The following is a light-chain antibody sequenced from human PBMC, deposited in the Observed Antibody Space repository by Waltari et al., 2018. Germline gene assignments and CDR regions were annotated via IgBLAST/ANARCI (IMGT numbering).Light chain of an antibody. Sequence: QSALTPPASVSGSHGQSITIPCPGTSRDVGGYNLFSWYQQHPGTAPKLMIYEGSKRTSGVSNRFSGSKSGNTASLTISGLQAEDEADYYCCSYAGSRGEVFGTGTKVTVL. CDR3: CSYAGSRGEV. J-gene: IGLJ1*01. V-gene: IGLV2-23*01. CDR1: SRDVGGYNL. CDR2: EGS.